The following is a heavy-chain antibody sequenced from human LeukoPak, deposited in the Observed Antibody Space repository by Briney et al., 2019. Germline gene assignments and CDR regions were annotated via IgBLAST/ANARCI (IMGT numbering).Heavy chain of an antibody. Sequence: SGGSLRLSCAASGFSFSIYRMNWVRQAPGKGPEWIAYIHLSGAPIHYAEPVKGRSTISRDNAKNSLYLQMNSLRAEDTAVYYCARSLLMAGIAAAGTSDYWGQGTLVTVSS. CDR2: IHLSGAPI. CDR1: GFSFSIYR. V-gene: IGHV3-48*04. CDR3: ARSLLMAGIAAAGTSDY. D-gene: IGHD6-13*01. J-gene: IGHJ4*02.